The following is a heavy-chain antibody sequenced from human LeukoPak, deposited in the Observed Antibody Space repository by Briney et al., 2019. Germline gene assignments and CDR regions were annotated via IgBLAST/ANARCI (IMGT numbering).Heavy chain of an antibody. CDR1: GGSISSHY. CDR2: IYYSGST. J-gene: IGHJ6*03. D-gene: IGHD2-15*01. V-gene: IGHV4-59*11. CDR3: ARGGCSGGSCYVFYMDV. Sequence: SETLPLTCTVSGGSISSHYWSWIRQPPGKGLEWIGYIYYSGSTNYNPSLKSRVTISVDTSKNQFSLKLSSVTAADTAVYYCARGGCSGGSCYVFYMDVWGKGTTVTVSS.